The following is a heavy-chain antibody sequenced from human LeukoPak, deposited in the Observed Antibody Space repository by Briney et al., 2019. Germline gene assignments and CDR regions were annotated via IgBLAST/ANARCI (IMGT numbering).Heavy chain of an antibody. V-gene: IGHV3-15*07. J-gene: IGHJ4*02. CDR3: AKAPLYGFFDY. CDR2: IKSKADGETI. D-gene: IGHD3-10*01. Sequence: GSLRLSCAASGFTFTNAWMNWVRQAPGRGLEWVGRIKSKADGETIDYAAPVIGRFTMSRDDSKNTLYLQMNSLRAEDTAVYYCAKAPLYGFFDYWGQGTLVTVSS. CDR1: GFTFTNAW.